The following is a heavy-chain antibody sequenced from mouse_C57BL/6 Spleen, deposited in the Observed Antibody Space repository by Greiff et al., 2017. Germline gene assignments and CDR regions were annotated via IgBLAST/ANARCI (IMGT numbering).Heavy chain of an antibody. CDR1: GFTFSDYG. V-gene: IGHV5-17*01. J-gene: IGHJ4*01. CDR2: ISSGSSTI. CDR3: AGGRDCAMGY. Sequence: EVKLMESGGGLVKPGASLKLSCAASGFTFSDYGMHWVRQAPEKGLEWVAYISSGSSTIYYADTVKGRSTISRDNTKNTLFLQMTSLRSEDTAVYYCAGGRDCAMGYWGQGTSVTVSS. D-gene: IGHD1-1*02.